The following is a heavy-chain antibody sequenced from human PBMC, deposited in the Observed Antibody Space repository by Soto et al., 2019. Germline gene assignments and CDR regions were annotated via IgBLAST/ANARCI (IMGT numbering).Heavy chain of an antibody. CDR2: ISGSGGGT. CDR3: ARGWCDS. V-gene: IGHV3-23*01. CDR1: GFSFSSHV. Sequence: GGSLRLSCAASGFSFSSHVMSRVRQAPGKGLEWVSSISGSGGGTYYADSVKGRFIISRDNSKNTLDLQMNSLRVEDTAVYYCARGWCDSWGQGTLVTVSS. J-gene: IGHJ5*01.